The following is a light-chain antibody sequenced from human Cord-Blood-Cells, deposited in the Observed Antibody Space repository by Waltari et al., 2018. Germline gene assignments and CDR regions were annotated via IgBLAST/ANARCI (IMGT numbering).Light chain of an antibody. V-gene: IGKV3-20*01. CDR2: GAS. CDR3: QQYGSSPYT. J-gene: IGKJ2*01. Sequence: EIVLTQSPGTLSLSLVERATLSCRASQSVSRSYLAWYQQKHGQAPRLLSYGASSRATGIPDRVSGSGSGTDFTLTISRLEPEDFAVYYCQQYGSSPYTFGQGTKLEIK. CDR1: QSVSRSY.